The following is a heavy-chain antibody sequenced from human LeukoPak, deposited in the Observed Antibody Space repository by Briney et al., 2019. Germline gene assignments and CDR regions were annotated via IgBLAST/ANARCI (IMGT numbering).Heavy chain of an antibody. CDR3: ASLAVPFGWYGGSYYWYMDV. J-gene: IGHJ6*03. Sequence: PSETLSLTCTVSGGSIRGFYWSWIRQSADRRLDFIGYIDNSGSTEYNPSLKSRVTISVDTSKNQFSLDLNSVTAADTAVYYCASLAVPFGWYGGSYYWYMDVWGKGTTVTVSS. D-gene: IGHD6-19*01. CDR2: IDNSGST. CDR1: GGSIRGFY. V-gene: IGHV4-59*01.